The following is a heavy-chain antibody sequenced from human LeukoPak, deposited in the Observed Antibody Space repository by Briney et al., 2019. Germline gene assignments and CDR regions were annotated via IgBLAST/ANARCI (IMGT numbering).Heavy chain of an antibody. D-gene: IGHD6-19*01. CDR3: ARDGPGYSSGY. J-gene: IGHJ4*02. CDR2: IIPIFGTA. Sequence: SVTVSCTASGGTFSSYAISWVRQAPGQGLEWMGGIIPIFGTANYAQKFQGRVTITADESTSTAYMELSSLRSEDTAVYYCARDGPGYSSGYWGQGTLVTVSS. V-gene: IGHV1-69*13. CDR1: GGTFSSYA.